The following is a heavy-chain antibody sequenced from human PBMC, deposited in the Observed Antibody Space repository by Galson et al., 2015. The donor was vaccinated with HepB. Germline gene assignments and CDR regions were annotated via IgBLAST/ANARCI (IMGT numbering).Heavy chain of an antibody. V-gene: IGHV4-39*01. Sequence: ETLSLTCTVSGGSISTSTYYWGWIRQPPGEGLEWIGSIYYDGSTYYNPSLKSRVTISVDTSKNQFSLKLTSVTAADTAVFYCARLREYSGSHTLFDYWCQGTLVTVSS. CDR3: ARLREYSGSHTLFDY. CDR1: GGSISTSTYY. J-gene: IGHJ4*02. CDR2: IYYDGST. D-gene: IGHD1-26*01.